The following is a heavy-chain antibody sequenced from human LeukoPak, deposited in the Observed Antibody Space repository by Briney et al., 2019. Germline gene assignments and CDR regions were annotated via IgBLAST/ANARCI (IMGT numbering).Heavy chain of an antibody. V-gene: IGHV3-21*01. D-gene: IGHD5-18*01. CDR1: GFTFSSYS. J-gene: IGHJ4*02. CDR3: ARELGNGDTYANVPLGH. Sequence: GGSLRLSCAASGFTFSSYSMNWVRQAPGKGLEWVASISSNGSYKYYADSVEGRFTISRDNAKDSLFLQMDSLRVEDTAVYFCARELGNGDTYANVPLGHWGQGTLVTVSS. CDR2: ISSNGSYK.